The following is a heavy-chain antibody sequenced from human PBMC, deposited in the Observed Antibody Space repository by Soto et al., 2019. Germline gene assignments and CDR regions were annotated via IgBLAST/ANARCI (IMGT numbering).Heavy chain of an antibody. CDR3: ARDSQKVGTTRLYFGL. Sequence: PSETLSLTCTVSGDSISSYYWSWIRQPAGKGLEWIGRIYSSGSTNYNPSLKSRVSMSVDTSKNQFSLKLSSVTAADTAVYYCARDSQKVGTTRLYFGLWGRGTLVTV. J-gene: IGHJ2*01. CDR1: GDSISSYY. CDR2: IYSSGST. D-gene: IGHD1-26*01. V-gene: IGHV4-4*07.